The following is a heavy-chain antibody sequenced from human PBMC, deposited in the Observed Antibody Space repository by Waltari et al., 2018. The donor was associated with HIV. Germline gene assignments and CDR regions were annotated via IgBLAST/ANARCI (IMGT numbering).Heavy chain of an antibody. CDR1: GDTFSSNA. Sequence: QVRLVQSGAEVKKPGSSVKISCKASGDTFSSNAVTWVRQAPGQGLEWMGRIIPGLHAADYAQKFRGRCTITVDRSTATVYMELSSLRSDDTAVYYCARGRGIHLGMDVWGQGTTVTVSS. CDR2: IIPGLHAA. V-gene: IGHV1-69*04. D-gene: IGHD5-12*01. CDR3: ARGRGIHLGMDV. J-gene: IGHJ6*02.